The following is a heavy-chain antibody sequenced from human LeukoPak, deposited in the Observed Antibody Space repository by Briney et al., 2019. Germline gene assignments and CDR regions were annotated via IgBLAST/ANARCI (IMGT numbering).Heavy chain of an antibody. V-gene: IGHV3-66*01. CDR3: ARSDSGGSRDY. J-gene: IGHJ4*02. D-gene: IGHD2-15*01. Sequence: GGSLRLSCAASGFTVSSNYMSWVRQAPGKGLEWVSVIYSGGSTYYADSVEGRFTISRDNSKNTLYLQMNSLRAEDTAVYYCARSDSGGSRDYWGQGTLVTVSS. CDR1: GFTVSSNY. CDR2: IYSGGST.